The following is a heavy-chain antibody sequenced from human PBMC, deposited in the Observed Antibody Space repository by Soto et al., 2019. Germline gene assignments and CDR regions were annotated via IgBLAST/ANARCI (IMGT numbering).Heavy chain of an antibody. CDR1: GGSISSYY. J-gene: IGHJ3*02. Sequence: SETLSLTCTVSGGSISSYYWSWIRQPPGKGLEWIGYIYYSGSTNYNPSLKSRVTISVDTSKNQFSLKLSSVTAADTAVHYCARLKTANGDYDDAFDIWGQGTMVTVSS. CDR2: IYYSGST. V-gene: IGHV4-59*08. CDR3: ARLKTANGDYDDAFDI. D-gene: IGHD4-17*01.